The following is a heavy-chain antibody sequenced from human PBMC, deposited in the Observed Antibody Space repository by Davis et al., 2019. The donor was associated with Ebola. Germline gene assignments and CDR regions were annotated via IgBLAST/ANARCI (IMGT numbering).Heavy chain of an antibody. J-gene: IGHJ5*01. CDR1: GYSFTGYW. CDR3: TRPKDNVVEPVGFDS. D-gene: IGHD3-16*02. Sequence: GESLKISCKASGYSFTGYWIGWVRQLPGKGLEWMGIMYPGDPDTKYNPSFEGHVTISADKSISTVYLQWSSLKASDTAMYYCTRPKDNVVEPVGFDSWGQGTLITVSS. V-gene: IGHV5-51*01. CDR2: MYPGDPDT.